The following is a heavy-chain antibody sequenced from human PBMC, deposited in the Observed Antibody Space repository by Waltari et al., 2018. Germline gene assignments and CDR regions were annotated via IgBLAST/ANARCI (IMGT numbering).Heavy chain of an antibody. J-gene: IGHJ5*02. D-gene: IGHD2-21*01. CDR2: GNPNSVAT. Sequence: QVQLVQSGAEVLRPGASVKVSCQASGYTFINYEINWVRQAAGQGLEWMGWGNPNSVATAYAPKFQGRITMTWDTSISTAYMEMSNLRSDDTAVLYCARGRDVFANFDYNWFDPWGQGTLVTVSS. V-gene: IGHV1-8*02. CDR1: GYTFINYE. CDR3: ARGRDVFANFDYNWFDP.